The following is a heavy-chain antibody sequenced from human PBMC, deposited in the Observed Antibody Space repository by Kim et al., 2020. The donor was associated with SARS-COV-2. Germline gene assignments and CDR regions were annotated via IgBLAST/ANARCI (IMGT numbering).Heavy chain of an antibody. CDR2: ISYDGSNK. Sequence: GGSLRLSCAASGFTFSSYAMHWVRQAPGKGLEWVAVISYDGSNKYYADSVKGRFTISRDNSKNTLYLQMNSLRAEDTAVYYCARGDFWSGYSPDAFDIWGQGTMVTVSS. J-gene: IGHJ3*02. D-gene: IGHD3-3*01. CDR1: GFTFSSYA. V-gene: IGHV3-30*04. CDR3: ARGDFWSGYSPDAFDI.